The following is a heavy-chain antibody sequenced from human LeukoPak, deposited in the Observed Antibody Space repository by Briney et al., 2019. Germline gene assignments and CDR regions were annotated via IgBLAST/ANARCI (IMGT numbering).Heavy chain of an antibody. D-gene: IGHD5-24*01. CDR3: ARHHRDVDNCRPHHFDY. Sequence: SETLSLTCTVSGGSISSSCYYWGWIRQPPGKGLEQIGSIYYSGSTYYNPSLKSRVTISVDTSKNQFSLKLSSVTAADTAAYYCARHHRDVDNCRPHHFDYWGQGTLVTVSS. CDR2: IYYSGST. J-gene: IGHJ4*02. CDR1: GGSISSSCYY. V-gene: IGHV4-39*01.